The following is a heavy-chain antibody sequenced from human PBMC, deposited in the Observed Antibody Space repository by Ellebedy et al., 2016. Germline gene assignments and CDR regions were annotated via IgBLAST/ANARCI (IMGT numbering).Heavy chain of an antibody. CDR3: ARDPGYHYYGMDV. V-gene: IGHV3-7*01. CDR2: IKQDGSEK. CDR1: GFTFSSYW. Sequence: GGSLRLSCAASGFTFSSYWMSWVRQAPGKGLEWVANIKQDGSEKYYVDSVKGRFTISRDNAKNSLYLQMNSLRAEDTAVYYCARDPGYHYYGMDVWGQGTTVTVSS. J-gene: IGHJ6*02.